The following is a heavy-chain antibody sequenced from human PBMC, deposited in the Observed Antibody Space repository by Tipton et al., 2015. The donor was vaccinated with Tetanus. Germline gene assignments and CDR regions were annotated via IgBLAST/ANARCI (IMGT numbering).Heavy chain of an antibody. CDR3: ARDGGRELL. Sequence: TLSLTCNVSGGSVNSYYWTWIRQPPGKGLEWIGYIYYNGKTKYNPSLKSRVSITIDTPKNQFSLTVNSVTAADTAVYYCARDGGRELLWGQGTLVTVSS. CDR2: IYYNGKT. CDR1: GGSVNSYY. D-gene: IGHD3-16*01. V-gene: IGHV4-59*02. J-gene: IGHJ4*02.